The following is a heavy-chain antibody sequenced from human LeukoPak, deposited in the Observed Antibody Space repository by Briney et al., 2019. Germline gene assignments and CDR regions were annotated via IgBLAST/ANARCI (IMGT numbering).Heavy chain of an antibody. CDR2: ISSSGSTI. Sequence: GGSLRLSCAASGFTFSSYEMNWVRQAPGKGLEWASYISSSGSTIYYADSVKGRFTISRDNAKNSLYLQMNSLRVEDTAMYYCARELRDAFDIWGRGTRVTVSS. J-gene: IGHJ3*02. V-gene: IGHV3-48*03. CDR1: GFTFSSYE. CDR3: ARELRDAFDI.